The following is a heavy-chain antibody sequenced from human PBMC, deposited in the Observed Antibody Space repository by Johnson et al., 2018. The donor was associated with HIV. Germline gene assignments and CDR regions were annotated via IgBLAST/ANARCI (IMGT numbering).Heavy chain of an antibody. D-gene: IGHD5-18*01. Sequence: KGLEWVSVIYSGDTTYYADSVKGRFTISRDNSKNTLYLQMNSLRAEDTAVYYCARAYSYGAFDIWGLGTKVTVSS. V-gene: IGHV3-66*01. CDR2: IYSGDTT. J-gene: IGHJ3*02. CDR3: ARAYSYGAFDI.